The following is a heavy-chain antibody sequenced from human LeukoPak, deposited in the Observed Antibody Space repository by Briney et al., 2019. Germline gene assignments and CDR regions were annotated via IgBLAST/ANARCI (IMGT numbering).Heavy chain of an antibody. Sequence: GGSLRLSCAASGFTFSSYWMHWVRHAPGKGLVWVSRINSDGSSTSYADSVKGRFTISRDNAKNTLYLQMNSLRAEDTAVYYCARDWPYHYYYYMDVWGKGTTVTISS. V-gene: IGHV3-74*01. CDR1: GFTFSSYW. CDR2: INSDGSST. J-gene: IGHJ6*03. CDR3: ARDWPYHYYYYMDV.